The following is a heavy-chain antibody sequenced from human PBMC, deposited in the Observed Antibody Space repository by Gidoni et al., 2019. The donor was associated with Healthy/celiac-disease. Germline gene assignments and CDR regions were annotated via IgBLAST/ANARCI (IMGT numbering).Heavy chain of an antibody. D-gene: IGHD6-13*01. CDR2: RKQDGSEK. Sequence: EVQLVEYGGGLVQPVGSLRLSCAASGFTFSSYWMSWVRQAPGKGLEWVANRKQDGSEKYYVDSVKGRFTISRDNAKNSLYLQMNSLRAEDTAVYYCARDVGIAAASDAFDIWGQGTMVTVSS. V-gene: IGHV3-7*01. J-gene: IGHJ3*02. CDR3: ARDVGIAAASDAFDI. CDR1: GFTFSSYW.